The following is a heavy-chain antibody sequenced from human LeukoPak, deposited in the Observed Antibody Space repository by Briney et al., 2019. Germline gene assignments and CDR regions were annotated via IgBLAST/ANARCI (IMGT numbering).Heavy chain of an antibody. CDR3: ARDLTYYYDSSGYSVIDY. CDR2: ISSSSSYI. D-gene: IGHD3-22*01. CDR1: GFTFSSYS. J-gene: IGHJ4*02. Sequence: PGGSLRLSCAASGFTFSSYSMNWVRQAPGKGLEWVSSISSSSSYIYYADSVKGRFTISRDNARNSLYLQMNSLRAEGTAVYYCARDLTYYYDSSGYSVIDYWGQGTLVTVSS. V-gene: IGHV3-21*01.